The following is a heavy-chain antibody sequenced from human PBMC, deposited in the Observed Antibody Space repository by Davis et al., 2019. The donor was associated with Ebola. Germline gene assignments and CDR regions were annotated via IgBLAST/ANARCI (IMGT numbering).Heavy chain of an antibody. J-gene: IGHJ6*02. CDR3: ARDIITMVQGVIIAYYGMDV. V-gene: IGHV1-69*13. CDR1: GGTFSSYA. Sequence: SVKVSCKASGGTFSSYAISWVRQAPGQGLEWMGGIIPIFGTANYAQKFQGRVTITADESTSTAYMELSSLRSEDTAVYYCARDIITMVQGVIIAYYGMDVWGQGTTVTVSS. D-gene: IGHD3-10*01. CDR2: IIPIFGTA.